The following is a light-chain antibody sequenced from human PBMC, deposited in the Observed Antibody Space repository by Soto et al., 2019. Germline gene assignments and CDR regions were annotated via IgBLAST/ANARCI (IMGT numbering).Light chain of an antibody. CDR2: GNS. Sequence: QSVLTQPPSVSGAPGQRVTISCTGSSSNIGAGYDVHWYQQLPGTAPKLLISGNSNRPSGVPDRFSGSKSGTSASLAITGRQAEDESDYYGQSYDSSLSGLVFGGGTKLTVL. J-gene: IGLJ3*02. CDR1: SSNIGAGYD. CDR3: QSYDSSLSGLV. V-gene: IGLV1-40*01.